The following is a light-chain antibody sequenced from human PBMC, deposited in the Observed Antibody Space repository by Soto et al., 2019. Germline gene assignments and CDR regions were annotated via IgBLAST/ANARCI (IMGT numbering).Light chain of an antibody. J-gene: IGKJ4*01. V-gene: IGKV3-20*01. CDR3: QQYGSSPLT. CDR1: QSVRSNY. CDR2: DAS. Sequence: EIVLTQSPDTLSLSPGERATLSCRASQSVRSNYLAWYQQKPGQAPRFLIYDASSRATGIPDRFSGSGSGTDFTLTISRLEPEVFAEYYCQQYGSSPLTFGGGTKLDIK.